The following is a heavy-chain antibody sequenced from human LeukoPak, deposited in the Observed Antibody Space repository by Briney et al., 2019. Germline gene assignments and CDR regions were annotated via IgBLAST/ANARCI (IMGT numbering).Heavy chain of an antibody. Sequence: RASVKVSCKASGYTFTSYDINWVRQATGQGLEWMGWMNPNSGNTGYAQKFQGRVTITRNTSISIAYMELSSLRSEDTAVYYCARRGYRYYYYYMDVWGKGTTVTVSS. J-gene: IGHJ6*03. D-gene: IGHD5-18*01. CDR3: ARRGYRYYYYYMDV. CDR2: MNPNSGNT. CDR1: GYTFTSYD. V-gene: IGHV1-8*03.